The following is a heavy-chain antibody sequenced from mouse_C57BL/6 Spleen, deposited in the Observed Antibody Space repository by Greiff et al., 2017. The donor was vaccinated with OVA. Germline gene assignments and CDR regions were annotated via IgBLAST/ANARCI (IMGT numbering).Heavy chain of an antibody. J-gene: IGHJ2*01. CDR3: ARELLYYFDY. V-gene: IGHV1-82*01. Sequence: QVQLQQSGPELVEPGASVKISCKASGYAFSSSWMNWVKQRPGKGLEWIGRIYPGDGDTNYNGKFKGKATLTADKSSSTAYMQLSSLTSEDSAVYFCARELLYYFDYWGQGTTLTVSS. CDR2: IYPGDGDT. CDR1: GYAFSSSW.